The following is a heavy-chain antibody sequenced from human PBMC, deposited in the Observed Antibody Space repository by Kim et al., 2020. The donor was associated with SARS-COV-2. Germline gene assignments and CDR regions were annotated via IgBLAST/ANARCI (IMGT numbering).Heavy chain of an antibody. D-gene: IGHD2-2*01. V-gene: IGHV4-39*01. CDR3: ARHPALVRIVVVPAGPFDY. Sequence: SETLSLTCTVSGGSISSSSYYWGWIRQPPGKGLEWIGSIYYSGSTYYNPSLKSRVTISVDTSKNQFSLKLSSVTAADTAVYYCARHPALVRIVVVPAGPFDYWGQGTLVTVSS. CDR2: IYYSGST. CDR1: GGSISSSSYY. J-gene: IGHJ4*02.